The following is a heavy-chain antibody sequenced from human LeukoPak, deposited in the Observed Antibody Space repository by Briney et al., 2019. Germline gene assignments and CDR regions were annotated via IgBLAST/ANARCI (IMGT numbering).Heavy chain of an antibody. J-gene: IGHJ4*02. CDR3: AKISWDGRGTFD. V-gene: IGHV3-23*01. Sequence: GGSLRLSCAASGFTVSSNYMSWVRQAPGKGLEWVSSIRGSGADKYYADSVKGRFSISRDNSQDTLSLQMSSLRAEDTAVYYCAKISWDGRGTFDWGRGTLVTVSS. D-gene: IGHD1/OR15-1a*01. CDR1: GFTVSSNY. CDR2: IRGSGADK.